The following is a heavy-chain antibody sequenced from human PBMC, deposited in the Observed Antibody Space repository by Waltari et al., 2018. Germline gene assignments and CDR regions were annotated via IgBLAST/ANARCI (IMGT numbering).Heavy chain of an antibody. CDR3: TTPSYGDDNWFDP. CDR1: GFTFSNAW. V-gene: IGHV3-15*01. D-gene: IGHD4-17*01. CDR2: IKSKTDGGTT. Sequence: EVQLVESGGGLVKPGGSLRLSCAASGFTFSNAWMSWVRQAPGKGLEWVGRIKSKTDGGTTDYAAPGKGRFTISIDDSKNTLYLQMNSLKTEDTAVYYCTTPSYGDDNWFDPWGQGTLVTVSS. J-gene: IGHJ5*02.